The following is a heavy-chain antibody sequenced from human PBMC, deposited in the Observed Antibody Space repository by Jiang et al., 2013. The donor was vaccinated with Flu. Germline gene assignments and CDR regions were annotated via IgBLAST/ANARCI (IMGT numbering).Heavy chain of an antibody. CDR1: GFTFSNYG. D-gene: IGHD6-13*01. V-gene: IGHV3-30*02. J-gene: IGHJ1*01. CDR2: ILSDGRNQ. Sequence: VQLVESGGGLVQPGRSLRLSCTASGFTFSNYGIHWVRQAPGKGLAWVAFILSDGRNQYYTDSVKGRFTLSRDNSKNTLYLQMNSLRTEDTAVYFCATDTQHRVLQHWGRGTLVTVSS. CDR3: ATDTQHRVLQH.